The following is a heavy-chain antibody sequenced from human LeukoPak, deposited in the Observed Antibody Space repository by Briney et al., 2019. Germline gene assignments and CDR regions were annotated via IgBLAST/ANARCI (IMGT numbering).Heavy chain of an antibody. D-gene: IGHD6-19*01. J-gene: IGHJ4*02. Sequence: GGSLRLSCAASGFTFSSYGMHWVRQAPGKGLEWVAVISYDGSNKYYADSVKGRFTISRDNSKNTLYLQMNSLRAEDTAVYYCAKVGIGSSGWYEDYFDYWGQGTLVTVSS. CDR2: ISYDGSNK. V-gene: IGHV3-30*18. CDR3: AKVGIGSSGWYEDYFDY. CDR1: GFTFSSYG.